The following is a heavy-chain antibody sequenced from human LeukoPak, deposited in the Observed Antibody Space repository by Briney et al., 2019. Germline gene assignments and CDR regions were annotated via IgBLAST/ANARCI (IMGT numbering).Heavy chain of an antibody. CDR1: GGSISSYY. CDR2: IYYSGST. D-gene: IGHD3-10*01. CDR3: ARFSSRFGELLNAFDI. V-gene: IGHV4-59*01. Sequence: PSETLSLTCTVSGGSISSYYWSWIRQPPGKGLEWNGYIYYSGSTNYNPSLKSRVTISVDTSKNQFSLKLSSVTAADTAVYYCARFSSRFGELLNAFDIWGQGTMVTVSS. J-gene: IGHJ3*02.